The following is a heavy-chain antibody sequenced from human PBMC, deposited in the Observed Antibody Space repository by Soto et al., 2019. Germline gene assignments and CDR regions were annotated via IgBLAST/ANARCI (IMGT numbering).Heavy chain of an antibody. CDR2: IYHSGST. CDR3: ARAPLVVAAMGGGYYFDY. V-gene: IGHV4-4*02. J-gene: IGHJ4*02. Sequence: QVQLQESGPGLVKPSGTLSLTCAVSGGSISSSNWWSWVRQPPGKGLEWIGEIYHSGSTNYNPSLKSRVTISVDKSKNQFSLKLSSVTAADTAVYYCARAPLVVAAMGGGYYFDYWGQGTLVTVSS. CDR1: GGSISSSNW. D-gene: IGHD2-15*01.